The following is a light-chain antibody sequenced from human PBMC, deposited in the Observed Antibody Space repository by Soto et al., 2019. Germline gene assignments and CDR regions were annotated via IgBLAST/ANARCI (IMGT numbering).Light chain of an antibody. CDR3: SSYTSNNTWV. CDR2: EVS. Sequence: QSALTQPASVSGSPGQSITISCTGTSSDVGGYNYVSWYQQYPGKAPKLMIYEVSNRPSGVSNRFSGSKSGNTASLTISGLQDEDESDYYCSSYTSNNTWVFGGGTKLTGL. J-gene: IGLJ3*02. CDR1: SSDVGGYNY. V-gene: IGLV2-14*01.